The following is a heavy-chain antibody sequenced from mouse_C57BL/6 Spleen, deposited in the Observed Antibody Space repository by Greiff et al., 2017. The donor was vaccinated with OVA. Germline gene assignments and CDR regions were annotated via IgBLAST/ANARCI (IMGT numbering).Heavy chain of an antibody. V-gene: IGHV1-52*01. J-gene: IGHJ1*03. Sequence: QVQLQQSGAELVRPGSSVKLSCKASGYTFTSYWMHWVKQRPIQGLEWIGNIDPSDSETHYNQKFKDKATLTVDKSSSTAYMQLSSLTSEDSAVYYCARMITRYFDVWGTGTTVTVSS. D-gene: IGHD2-4*01. CDR2: IDPSDSET. CDR1: GYTFTSYW. CDR3: ARMITRYFDV.